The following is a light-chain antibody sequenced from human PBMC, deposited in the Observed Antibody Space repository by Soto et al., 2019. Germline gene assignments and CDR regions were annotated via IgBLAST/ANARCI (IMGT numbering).Light chain of an antibody. CDR1: QSISSY. CDR3: QQYRGK. Sequence: DIQMTQSPSSLSASVGDRVTITCRASQSISSYLNWYQQKPGKAPKLLIYAASSLQSGVPSRFSGSGSGTEFTLTISSLQPDDFATYYCQQYRGKFGQGTKVDIK. J-gene: IGKJ1*01. CDR2: AAS. V-gene: IGKV1-39*01.